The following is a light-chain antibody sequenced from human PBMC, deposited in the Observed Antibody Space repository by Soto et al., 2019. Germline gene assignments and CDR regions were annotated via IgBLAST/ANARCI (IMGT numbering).Light chain of an antibody. CDR1: QSVINY. Sequence: EIVLTQSPATLSLSPGERATLSCRASQSVINYLAWYQQKPGQAPRLLIYGASSRATGIPDRFSGSGSGTDFTLTITRVEPEDFAVYYCQQYATSPLTFGGGTKVDIK. CDR2: GAS. CDR3: QQYATSPLT. J-gene: IGKJ4*01. V-gene: IGKV3-20*01.